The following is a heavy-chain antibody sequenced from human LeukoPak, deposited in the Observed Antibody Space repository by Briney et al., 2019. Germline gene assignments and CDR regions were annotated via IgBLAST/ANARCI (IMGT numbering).Heavy chain of an antibody. Sequence: GGSLRLSCAASGFTFSSYAMSWVRQAPGKGQEWVSAIRGSGCSRYYADSVKGRFTIPIDDSKNTLYLPMNSLIAQDTAVYYCAKDAWRSSGYDEESDYWGQGTLVTVSS. CDR3: AKDAWRSSGYDEESDY. J-gene: IGHJ4*02. CDR2: IRGSGCSR. CDR1: GFTFSSYA. V-gene: IGHV3-23*01. D-gene: IGHD3-22*01.